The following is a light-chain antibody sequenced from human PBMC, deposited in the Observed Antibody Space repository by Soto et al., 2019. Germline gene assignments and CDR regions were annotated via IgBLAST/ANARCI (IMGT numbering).Light chain of an antibody. J-gene: IGLJ2*01. V-gene: IGLV1-36*01. Sequence: QSVLTQPPSVSEAPRQRVTISCSGSSSNIGNHAVNWYQQLPGKATKLLIYYDDLLPSGVSDRFSGSKSGTSASLAISGLQSEDEADYFCAAWDASLNGPVFGGGTKLTVL. CDR2: YDD. CDR1: SSNIGNHA. CDR3: AAWDASLNGPV.